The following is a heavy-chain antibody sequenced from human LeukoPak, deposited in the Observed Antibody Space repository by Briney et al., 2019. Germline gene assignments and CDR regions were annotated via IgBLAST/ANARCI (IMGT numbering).Heavy chain of an antibody. CDR3: ARVGPSISGDYGDYPSSSNWFDP. D-gene: IGHD4-17*01. J-gene: IGHJ5*02. Sequence: GASVKVSCKASGGTFSSYAISWVRQAPGQGLEWMGGIIPIFGTANYAQKFQGRDTITTDESTSTAYMELSRLRSEDTAVYYCARVGPSISGDYGDYPSSSNWFDPWGQGTLVTVSS. CDR2: IIPIFGTA. CDR1: GGTFSSYA. V-gene: IGHV1-69*05.